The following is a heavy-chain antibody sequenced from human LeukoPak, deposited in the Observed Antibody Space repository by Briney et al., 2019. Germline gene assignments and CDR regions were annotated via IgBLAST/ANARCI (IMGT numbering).Heavy chain of an antibody. CDR2: MDPNSSGT. V-gene: IGHV1-2*02. D-gene: IGHD6-13*01. J-gene: IGHJ4*02. Sequence: GATVKVSCEASGYTFNVNYMHWVRHAPRQGLEWMGWMDPNSSGTKFAQNFQGRVTMTRDTSISTAYMELSSLRSDDTAVYYCARGTGSSLFDYWGQGTLVTVSS. CDR3: ARGTGSSLFDY. CDR1: GYTFNVNY.